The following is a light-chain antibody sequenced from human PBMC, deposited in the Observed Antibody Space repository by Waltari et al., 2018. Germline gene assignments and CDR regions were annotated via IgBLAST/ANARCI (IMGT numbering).Light chain of an antibody. CDR1: SCNIGSYT. CDR3: AAWDDSLNGWV. J-gene: IGLJ3*02. Sequence: QSVLTQPPSASGTPGQRVPISCSGSSCNIGSYTVNWYQQLPGTAPKLLIYSNNQRPSGVPDRFSGSKSGTSASLAISGLQSEDEADYYCAAWDDSLNGWVFGGGTKLTVL. CDR2: SNN. V-gene: IGLV1-44*01.